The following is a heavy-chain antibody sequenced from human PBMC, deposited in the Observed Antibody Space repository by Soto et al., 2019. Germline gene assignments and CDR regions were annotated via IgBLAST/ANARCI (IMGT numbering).Heavy chain of an antibody. CDR3: ARTCSGGTCSFED. CDR2: ISSSSSTI. CDR1: GFTFSSYS. Sequence: GGSLRLSCAPSGFTFSSYSINWVRQAPGKRLKRVSYISSSSSTIYYADSVKGRFTISRDNSENTLYLQMNSLRAEDTAVYYCARTCSGGTCSFEDWCQGTLVTVFS. D-gene: IGHD2-15*01. V-gene: IGHV3-48*01. J-gene: IGHJ4*02.